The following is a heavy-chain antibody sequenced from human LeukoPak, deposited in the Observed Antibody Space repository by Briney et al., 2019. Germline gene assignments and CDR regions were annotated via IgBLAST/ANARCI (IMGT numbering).Heavy chain of an antibody. CDR2: ISSSGSTI. J-gene: IGHJ4*02. Sequence: PGGSLRLSCAASGFTFSSYEMNWVRQAPGKGLEWVSYISSSGSTIYYADSVKGRFTISRDNSKNTLYLQMNSLRAEDTAVYYCAKTLYYDFWSGYFGYWGQGTLVTVSS. CDR3: AKTLYYDFWSGYFGY. CDR1: GFTFSSYE. D-gene: IGHD3-3*01. V-gene: IGHV3-48*03.